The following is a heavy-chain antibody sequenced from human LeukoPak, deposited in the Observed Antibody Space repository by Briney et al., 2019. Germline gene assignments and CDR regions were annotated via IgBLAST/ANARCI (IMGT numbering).Heavy chain of an antibody. CDR3: ARGGYSGYRSRFDY. CDR1: GGPFSGYS. Sequence: PSETLSLTCAVRGGPFSGYSRNWIRQPPGMGLEWIGEVNHSGSTNYNPSLKSRVTISVDTAKNQFSLKLSSVTAADTSVYYCARGGYSGYRSRFDYWGQGTLVTVSS. D-gene: IGHD5-12*01. J-gene: IGHJ4*02. V-gene: IGHV4-34*01. CDR2: VNHSGST.